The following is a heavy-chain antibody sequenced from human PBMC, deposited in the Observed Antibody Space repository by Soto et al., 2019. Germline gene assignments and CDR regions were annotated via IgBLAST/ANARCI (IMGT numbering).Heavy chain of an antibody. CDR2: ISAYNGNT. CDR3: ARDIPGYCSSTSCSDYYYYGMDV. CDR1: GYTFTSYG. Sequence: ASVKVSCKASGYTFTSYGISWVRQAPGQGLEWMGWISAYNGNTNYAQKPQGRVTMTTDTSTSTAYMELRSLRSDDTAVYYCARDIPGYCSSTSCSDYYYYGMDVWGQGTTVTVSS. J-gene: IGHJ6*02. D-gene: IGHD2-2*01. V-gene: IGHV1-18*01.